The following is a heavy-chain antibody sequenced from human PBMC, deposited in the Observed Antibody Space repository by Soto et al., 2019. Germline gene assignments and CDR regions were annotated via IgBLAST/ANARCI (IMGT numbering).Heavy chain of an antibody. D-gene: IGHD3-9*01. CDR1: GFTFSSYS. CDR3: ARDSDILTLGLPGPPWFDY. J-gene: IGHJ4*02. CDR2: ISSSSSYI. Sequence: LRLSWAASGFTFSSYSMNWVRQAPGKGLEWVSSISSSSSYIYYADSVKGRFTISRDNAKNSLYLQMNSLRAEDTAVYYCARDSDILTLGLPGPPWFDYWGQGTLVTVSS. V-gene: IGHV3-21*01.